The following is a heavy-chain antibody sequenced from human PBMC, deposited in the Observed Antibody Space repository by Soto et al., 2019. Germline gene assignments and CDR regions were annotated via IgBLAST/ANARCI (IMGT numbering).Heavy chain of an antibody. CDR3: ARGRGRLGSGSSPLDY. V-gene: IGHV1-18*04. D-gene: IGHD3-10*01. CDR1: GYTFTSYG. J-gene: IGHJ4*02. CDR2: ISAYNGNT. Sequence: GASVKVSCKASGYTFTSYGISWVRQAPGQGLEWMGWISAYNGNTNYAQKLQGRVTMTTDTSTSTAYMELRSLRSDDTAVYYCARGRGRLGSGSSPLDYWGQGTLVTVSS.